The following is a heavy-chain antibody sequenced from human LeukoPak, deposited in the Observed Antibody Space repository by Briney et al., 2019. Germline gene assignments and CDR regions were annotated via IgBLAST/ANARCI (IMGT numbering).Heavy chain of an antibody. D-gene: IGHD4-23*01. CDR3: ARRDYGGHAAYFDY. V-gene: IGHV5-51*01. J-gene: IGHJ4*02. CDR2: IYPRDSDT. CDR1: GYTFTSNW. Sequence: GESLKISCKGYGYTFTSNWIGWVRQMPGKGLEWMGIIYPRDSDTVYSPSFQGQVIMSVAKSISTAYLQWSSLKASDTAIYFCARRDYGGHAAYFDYWGQGTLVTVSS.